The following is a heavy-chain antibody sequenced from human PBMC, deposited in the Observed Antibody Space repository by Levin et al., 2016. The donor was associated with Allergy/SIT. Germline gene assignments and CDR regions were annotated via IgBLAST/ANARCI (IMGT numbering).Heavy chain of an antibody. D-gene: IGHD4-17*01. CDR2: ISGSGGST. CDR3: AKGRLARPYGTYMDV. J-gene: IGHJ6*03. V-gene: IGHV3-23*01. CDR1: GFTFSSYA. Sequence: GESLKISCAASGFTFSSYAMSWVRQAPGKGLEWVSAISGSGGSTYYADSVKGRFTISRDNSKNTLYLQMNSLRAEDTAVYYCAKGRLARPYGTYMDVWGKGTTVTVSS.